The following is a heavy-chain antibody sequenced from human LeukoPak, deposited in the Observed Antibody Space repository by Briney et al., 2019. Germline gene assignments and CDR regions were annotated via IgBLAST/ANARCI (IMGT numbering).Heavy chain of an antibody. V-gene: IGHV5-51*01. D-gene: IGHD3-10*01. J-gene: IGHJ6*03. CDR3: ARHARGPGSYSYYYYYMDV. CDR2: IYPGDSDT. CDR1: GYSFTSYW. Sequence: PGESLKISCKGSGYSFTSYWIGWVRQMPGKGLEWMGIIYPGDSDTRYSPSFQGQVTISADKSISTAYLQWSSLKASDTAMYYCARHARGPGSYSYYYYYMDVWGKGTTVTVSS.